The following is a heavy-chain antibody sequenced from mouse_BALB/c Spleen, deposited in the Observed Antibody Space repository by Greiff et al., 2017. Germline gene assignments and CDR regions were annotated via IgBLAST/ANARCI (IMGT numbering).Heavy chain of an antibody. V-gene: IGHV2-6-1*01. Sequence: VQLQQSGPGLVAPSQSLSITCTVSGFSLTSYGVHWVRQPPGKGLEWLVVIWSDGSTTYNSALKSRLSISKDNSKSQVFLKMNSLQTDDTAMYYCARHETSRASYAMDYWGQGTSVTVSS. J-gene: IGHJ4*01. D-gene: IGHD3-1*01. CDR2: IWSDGST. CDR1: GFSLTSYG. CDR3: ARHETSRASYAMDY.